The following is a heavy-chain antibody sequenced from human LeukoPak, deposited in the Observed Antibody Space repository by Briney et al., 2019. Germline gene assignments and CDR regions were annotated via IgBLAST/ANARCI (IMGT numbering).Heavy chain of an antibody. D-gene: IGHD6-25*01. CDR3: ARSLRGSGWYIDY. V-gene: IGHV5-51*01. Sequence: GESLKISCKGSGYSFTNYWIGWVRQIPGTGLEWMGIIYPGDSDTIYNPSFQGQVTISADKSITTAYVQWSSLKASDTAIYYCARSLRGSGWYIDYWGQGTLVTVSS. J-gene: IGHJ4*02. CDR2: IYPGDSDT. CDR1: GYSFTNYW.